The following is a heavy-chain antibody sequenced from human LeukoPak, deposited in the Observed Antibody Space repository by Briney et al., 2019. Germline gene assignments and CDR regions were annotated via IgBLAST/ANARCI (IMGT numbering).Heavy chain of an antibody. Sequence: GGSLRLSCAASGFTFSSYEMNWVRQAPGKGLEWVSYISSSGSTIYYADSVKGRFTISRDNAKNSLYLQMNSLRAEDTAVYYCARYGVRWLRTNYFDYWGQGTLVTVSS. CDR2: ISSSGSTI. D-gene: IGHD5-12*01. V-gene: IGHV3-48*03. J-gene: IGHJ4*02. CDR1: GFTFSSYE. CDR3: ARYGVRWLRTNYFDY.